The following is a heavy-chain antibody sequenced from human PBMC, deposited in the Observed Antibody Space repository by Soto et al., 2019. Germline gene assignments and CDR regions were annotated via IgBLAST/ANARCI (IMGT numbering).Heavy chain of an antibody. CDR1: GYTFTSYD. CDR2: MNPNSVNP. CDR3: ARPLYGDNVDY. Sequence: ASVKVSCKASGYTFTSYDINWVRQATGQEHEWMGWMNPNSVNPCYAQKFQGRVTMTRNTSISTAYMELSSLRSEDTAVYYGARPLYGDNVDYWGQGTPVTVAS. J-gene: IGHJ4*02. V-gene: IGHV1-8*01. D-gene: IGHD4-17*01.